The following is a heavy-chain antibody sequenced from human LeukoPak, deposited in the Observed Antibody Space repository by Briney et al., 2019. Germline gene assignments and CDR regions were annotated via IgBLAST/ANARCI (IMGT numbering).Heavy chain of an antibody. CDR1: GFTFSSYA. Sequence: GGSLRLSCAASGFTFSSYAMSWVRQAPGKGLEWVSSISSSSSYIYYADSVKGRFTISRDNAKNSLYLQMNSLRAEDTAVYYCARDRPNYYDSSAFDYWGQGTLVTVSS. CDR2: ISSSSSYI. V-gene: IGHV3-21*01. J-gene: IGHJ4*02. D-gene: IGHD3-22*01. CDR3: ARDRPNYYDSSAFDY.